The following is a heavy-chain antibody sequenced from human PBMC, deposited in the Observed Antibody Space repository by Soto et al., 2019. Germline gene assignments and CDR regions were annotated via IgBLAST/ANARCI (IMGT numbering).Heavy chain of an antibody. J-gene: IGHJ4*02. D-gene: IGHD3-16*01. CDR2: IKGDESTT. Sequence: EVQLVESGGGLVQPGGSLRLSCAASGFTFSTYWMHWVRQAPGEGLVWVSRIKGDESTTNYADSVKGRFTVSRDNARNTLYLQLNSLRPEDTAIYDCARGGLYAYYQDNWGQGTLVTVSS. V-gene: IGHV3-74*01. CDR3: ARGGLYAYYQDN. CDR1: GFTFSTYW.